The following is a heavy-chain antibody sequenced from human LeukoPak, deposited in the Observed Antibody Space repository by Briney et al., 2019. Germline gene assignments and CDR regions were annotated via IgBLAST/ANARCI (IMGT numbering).Heavy chain of an antibody. Sequence: ASVKVSCKASGYTFTSYDINWVRQATGQGLEWMGWMNPNSGNTGYAQKLQGRVTMTRNTSISTAYMELSSLRSEDTAVYYCARGFPRAYSSSWYYFDYWGQGTLVTVSS. V-gene: IGHV1-8*01. J-gene: IGHJ4*02. CDR1: GYTFTSYD. CDR2: MNPNSGNT. CDR3: ARGFPRAYSSSWYYFDY. D-gene: IGHD6-13*01.